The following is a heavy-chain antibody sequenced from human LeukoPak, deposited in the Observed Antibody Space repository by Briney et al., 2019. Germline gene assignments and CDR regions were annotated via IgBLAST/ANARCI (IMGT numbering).Heavy chain of an antibody. CDR3: ARRPAAGRCFDY. D-gene: IGHD6-13*01. CDR1: GFTFSSYA. V-gene: IGHV3-48*04. CDR2: ISSGGSSI. J-gene: IGHJ4*02. Sequence: GGSLRLSCAASGFTFSSYAMSWVRQAPGKGLEWVSYISSGGSSISHADSVKGRFTISRDNAENSLYLQMNSLRAEDTAVYYCARRPAAGRCFDYWGQGTLVTVSS.